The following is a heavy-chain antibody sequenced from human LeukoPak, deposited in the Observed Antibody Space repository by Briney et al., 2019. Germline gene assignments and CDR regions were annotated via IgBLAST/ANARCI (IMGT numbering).Heavy chain of an antibody. D-gene: IGHD3-22*01. CDR1: GYTFTGYY. CDR2: INPNSGGT. V-gene: IGHV1-2*02. Sequence: APVKVSCKASGYTFTGYYMHWVRQAPGQGLEWMGWINPNSGGTNYAQKFQGRVTMTRDTSTSTVYMELSSLRSEDTAVYYCARGGVDYYDSSGYLWYFDYWGQGTLVTVSS. J-gene: IGHJ4*02. CDR3: ARGGVDYYDSSGYLWYFDY.